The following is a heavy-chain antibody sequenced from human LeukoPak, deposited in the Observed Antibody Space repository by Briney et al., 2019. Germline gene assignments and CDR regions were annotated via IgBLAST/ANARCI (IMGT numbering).Heavy chain of an antibody. Sequence: GASVKVSCKASGYTFTGYYMYWVRQAPGQGLEWMGWINPNSGGTNYAQKFQGRVTMTRDTSISTAYMELSRLRSDDTAVYYCARNYYGSGSYLPGDAFDIWGQGTMVTVSS. CDR1: GYTFTGYY. CDR2: INPNSGGT. CDR3: ARNYYGSGSYLPGDAFDI. V-gene: IGHV1-2*02. J-gene: IGHJ3*02. D-gene: IGHD3-10*01.